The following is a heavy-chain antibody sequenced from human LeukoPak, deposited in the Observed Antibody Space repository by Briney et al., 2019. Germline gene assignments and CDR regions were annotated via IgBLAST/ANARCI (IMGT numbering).Heavy chain of an antibody. CDR2: VWYDGSKT. D-gene: IGHD3-16*01. CDR3: ARRGSTGTGSYFFEY. J-gene: IGHJ4*02. CDR1: GFIFSNFA. Sequence: GGSLRLSCEASGFIFSNFAMHWVRQAPGKGLEWVAVVWYDGSKTLYGDSVRGRFTISRDTSKSTLYLEMSSLRAEDTAVYYCARRGSTGTGSYFFEYWGQGMLVTVSS. V-gene: IGHV3-33*01.